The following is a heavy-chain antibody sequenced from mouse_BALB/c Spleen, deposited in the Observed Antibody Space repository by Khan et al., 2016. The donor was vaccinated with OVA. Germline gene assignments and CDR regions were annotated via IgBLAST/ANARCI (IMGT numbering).Heavy chain of an antibody. J-gene: IGHJ1*01. CDR3: ARDYGSHYCFFDV. D-gene: IGHD1-1*01. CDR2: IYYSGTV. Sequence: EVQLQESGPGLVKPSQTVSLTCTVTGISITSGNYRWSWIRQFPGNKLEWIGNIYYSGTVTYNPSFTIRITITRDTSKNQFFLEMNSLTAEDTATYYCARDYGSHYCFFDVWGAGTTVTVSS. CDR1: GISITSGNYR. V-gene: IGHV3-5*02.